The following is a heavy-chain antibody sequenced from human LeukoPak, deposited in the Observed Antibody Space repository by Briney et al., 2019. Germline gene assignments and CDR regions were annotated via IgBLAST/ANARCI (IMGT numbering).Heavy chain of an antibody. V-gene: IGHV1-18*01. CDR1: GYTFTSYG. J-gene: IGHJ4*02. D-gene: IGHD7-27*01. CDR3: ARVTDNWGAGYYFDY. Sequence: VASVKLSCKASGYTFTSYGISWVRQAPGQGLEWMGWISAYNGNTNYAQKLQGGVTMTTDTSTSTAYMELRSLRSDDTAVYYCARVTDNWGAGYYFDYWGQGTLVTVSS. CDR2: ISAYNGNT.